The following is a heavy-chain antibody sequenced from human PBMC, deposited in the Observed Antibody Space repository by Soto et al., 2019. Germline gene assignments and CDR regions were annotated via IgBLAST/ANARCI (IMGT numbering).Heavy chain of an antibody. CDR2: IYSGGST. CDR1: GFTFSSNA. V-gene: IGHV3-53*04. J-gene: IGHJ6*02. CDR3: ARDPYYDSSGYLASHGMDV. Sequence: PGGSLRLSCAASGFTFSSNAMHWVRQAPGKGLEWVSVIYSGGSTYYADSVKGRFTISRHNSKNTLYLQMNSLRAEDTAVYYCARDPYYDSSGYLASHGMDVWGQGTTVTVSS. D-gene: IGHD3-22*01.